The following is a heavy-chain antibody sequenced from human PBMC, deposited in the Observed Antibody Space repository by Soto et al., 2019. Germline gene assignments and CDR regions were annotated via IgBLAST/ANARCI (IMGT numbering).Heavy chain of an antibody. D-gene: IGHD5-18*01. CDR1: GYSFSSYD. J-gene: IGHJ5*02. V-gene: IGHV1-8*01. CDR2: MNPKSGQT. CDR3: ARDIGPALDWFGP. Sequence: ASVQVSFKASGYSFSSYDINWVRQASGQGLEWMGWMNPKSGQTGYAPRFQGRVTMTGNTSINTAYMELSSLRSEDTAVYYCARDIGPALDWFGPWGQGTLVTVSS.